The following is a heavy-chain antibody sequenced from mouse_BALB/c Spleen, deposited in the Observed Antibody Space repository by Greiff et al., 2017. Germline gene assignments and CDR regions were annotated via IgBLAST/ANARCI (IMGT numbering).Heavy chain of an antibody. CDR2: ISSGSSTI. V-gene: IGHV5-17*02. J-gene: IGHJ4*01. CDR3: ARMGNYAMDY. CDR1: GFTFSSFG. Sequence: DVKLVESGGGLVQPGGSRKLSCAASGFTFSSFGMHWVRQAPEKGLEWVAYISSGSSTIYYADTVKGRFTISRDNPKNTLFLQMTSLRSEDTAMYYCARMGNYAMDYWGQGTSVTVSS.